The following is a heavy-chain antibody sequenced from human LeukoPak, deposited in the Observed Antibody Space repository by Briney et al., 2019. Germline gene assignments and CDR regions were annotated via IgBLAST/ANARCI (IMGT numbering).Heavy chain of an antibody. D-gene: IGHD3-10*01. Sequence: SVKVSCKASGGSFSSYAISWVRQAPGRGLECMGDIIPMFGPAKYAQKFQGRVTITADESTSTAYMYLSSLRSEDTAVYYCAIMYLYGSGSSDDTVFDFWGQGTLVTVS. CDR3: AIMYLYGSGSSDDTVFDF. J-gene: IGHJ4*02. CDR2: IIPMFGPA. CDR1: GGSFSSYA. V-gene: IGHV1-69*13.